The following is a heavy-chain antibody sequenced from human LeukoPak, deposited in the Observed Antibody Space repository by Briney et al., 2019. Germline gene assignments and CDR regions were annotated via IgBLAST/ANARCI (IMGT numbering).Heavy chain of an antibody. CDR3: AKDRLEYYYDSSGYYFDY. V-gene: IGHV3-30-3*01. CDR2: ISYDRSDK. Sequence: GGSLRLSCAASGFTFSNYAMHWVRQAPGKGLEWVAVISYDRSDKYYADSVQGRFTISRDNSKNTLYLQMNSLRAEDTAVYYCAKDRLEYYYDSSGYYFDYWGQGTLVTVSS. CDR1: GFTFSNYA. D-gene: IGHD3-22*01. J-gene: IGHJ4*02.